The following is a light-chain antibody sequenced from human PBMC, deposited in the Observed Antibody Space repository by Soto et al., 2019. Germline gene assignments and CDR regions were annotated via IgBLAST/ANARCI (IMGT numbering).Light chain of an antibody. CDR3: SSYAGSSNV. J-gene: IGLJ1*01. CDR1: NSDVVGYNY. CDR2: EVN. Sequence: LTQPPSASGSPGQAFAISCTGNNSDVVGYNYVSWYQQHPGKAPKLMIYEVNKRPSGVPDRFSGSKSRNTASLTVSGLQAEDEADYYCSSYAGSSNVFGTGTKVTVL. V-gene: IGLV2-8*01.